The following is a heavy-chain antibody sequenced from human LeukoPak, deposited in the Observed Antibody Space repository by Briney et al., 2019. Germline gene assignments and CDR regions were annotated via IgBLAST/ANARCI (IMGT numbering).Heavy chain of an antibody. J-gene: IGHJ6*02. CDR1: GFTFSNAR. CDR2: IKSKSEGGTT. Sequence: PGGSLRLSCAASGFTFSNARMSWVRQAPGKGLQWVGRIKSKSEGGTTDYAAPVKGRFTVSRDDSRNMLYLQMNSLKNEDTGVYYCITGGYRGLNFYYKGMDVWGQGTTVTVSS. CDR3: ITGGYRGLNFYYKGMDV. D-gene: IGHD5-24*01. V-gene: IGHV3-15*01.